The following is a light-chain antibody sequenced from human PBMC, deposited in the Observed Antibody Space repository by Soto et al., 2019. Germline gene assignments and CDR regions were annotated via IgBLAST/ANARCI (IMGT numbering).Light chain of an antibody. CDR2: KDS. V-gene: IGLV3-25*03. CDR3: QSADSSGTYVV. J-gene: IGLJ2*01. CDR1: ALPKQY. Sequence: SYELTQPPSVSVSPGQTARITCSGDALPKQYAYWYQQKPGQAPVLVIYKDSERPSGITERFSGPSSGTTVTLTISGVQAEDEDDYYCQSADSSGTYVVFGGGTQLTVL.